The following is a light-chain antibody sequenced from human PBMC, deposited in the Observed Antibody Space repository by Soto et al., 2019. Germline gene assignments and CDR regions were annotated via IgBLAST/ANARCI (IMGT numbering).Light chain of an antibody. CDR1: QSIGSW. V-gene: IGKV1-5*03. CDR2: KAS. J-gene: IGKJ1*01. CDR3: QQYITYPTWT. Sequence: DIQMTQSPSTLSASVGDRVTITCRASQSIGSWLAWYQQKPGKAPKFLIYKASSLESGVPSRFSGSGSGTEFTLTISSLQPDDFATYYSQQYITYPTWTFGQGTKVEIK.